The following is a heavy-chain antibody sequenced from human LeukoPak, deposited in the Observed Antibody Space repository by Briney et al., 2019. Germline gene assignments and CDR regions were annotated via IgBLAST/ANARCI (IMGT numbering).Heavy chain of an antibody. J-gene: IGHJ6*02. D-gene: IGHD4-17*01. CDR3: ARMTVAYYYYYGMDV. CDR2: MNPNSGNT. Sequence: ASVTVSCKASGYTFTSYDINWVRQAAGQGLEWMGWMNPNSGNTGYAQKLQGRVTMTRNTSISTAYMELSSLRSEDTAVYYCARMTVAYYYYYGMDVWGQGTTVTVSS. V-gene: IGHV1-8*01. CDR1: GYTFTSYD.